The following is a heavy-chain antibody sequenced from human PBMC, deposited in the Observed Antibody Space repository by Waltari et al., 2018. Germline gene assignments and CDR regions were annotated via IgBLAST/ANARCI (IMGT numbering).Heavy chain of an antibody. V-gene: IGHV3-23*01. D-gene: IGHD1-26*01. CDR3: ARDFYSDHDRIVPFEY. CDR1: GFNFSSYS. CDR2: ISANGDTR. J-gene: IGHJ4*02. Sequence: EVYLLESGGGLVQPGESLRLSCVASGFNFSSYSMNWVRQVPGKGLEWISGISANGDTRYDTGSVVVRLAITGGKSKNTLFLEMNSLGVEDTAVFYCARDFYSDHDRIVPFEYWGQGTLVTVSS.